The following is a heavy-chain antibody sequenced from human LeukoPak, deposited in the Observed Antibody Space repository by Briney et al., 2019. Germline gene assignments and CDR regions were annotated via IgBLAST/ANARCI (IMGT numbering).Heavy chain of an antibody. CDR2: IIPIFGTA. Sequence: ASVKVSCKASGGTFSSYAISWVRQAPGQGLEWMGGIIPIFGTANYAQKFQGRVTITADESTSTAYMELSSLRSEDTAVYYCARTLRYSQDYYYMDVWGKGTTVTVSS. CDR1: GGTFSSYA. CDR3: ARTLRYSQDYYYMDV. D-gene: IGHD3-9*01. J-gene: IGHJ6*03. V-gene: IGHV1-69*13.